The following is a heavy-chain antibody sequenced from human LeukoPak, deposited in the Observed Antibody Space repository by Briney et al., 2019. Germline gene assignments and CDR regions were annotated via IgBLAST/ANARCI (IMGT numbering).Heavy chain of an antibody. CDR2: ISGSGGST. Sequence: GGSLRLSCAASGFTFSSYAMSWVRQAPGKGLEWVSAISGSGGSTYYADSVKGRFTISRDNAKNSLYLQMNSLRAEDTAVYYCARRGKGYYFDYWGQGTLVTVSS. V-gene: IGHV3-23*01. D-gene: IGHD1-1*01. J-gene: IGHJ4*02. CDR1: GFTFSSYA. CDR3: ARRGKGYYFDY.